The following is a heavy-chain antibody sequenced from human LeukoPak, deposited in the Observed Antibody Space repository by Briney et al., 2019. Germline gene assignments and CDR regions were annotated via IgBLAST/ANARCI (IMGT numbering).Heavy chain of an antibody. V-gene: IGHV4-59*11. CDR3: ASGSGADFWSGYYTDYYYYMDV. D-gene: IGHD3-3*01. CDR1: GGSISSHY. CDR2: IYYSGST. Sequence: SETLSLTCTVSGGSISSHYWSWIRQPPGKGLEWIGYIYYSGSTDYNPSLKSRVTISVDTSKNQFSLKLSSVTAADTAVYYRASGSGADFWSGYYTDYYYYMDVWGKGTTVTVSS. J-gene: IGHJ6*03.